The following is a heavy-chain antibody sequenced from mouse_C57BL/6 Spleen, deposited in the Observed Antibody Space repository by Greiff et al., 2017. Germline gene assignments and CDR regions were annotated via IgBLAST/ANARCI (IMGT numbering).Heavy chain of an antibody. D-gene: IGHD2-1*01. V-gene: IGHV1-69*01. CDR1: GYTFTSYW. Sequence: QVQLQQPGAELVMPGASVKLSCKASGYTFTSYWMHWVKQRPGQGLEWIGEIDPSDSYTNYNQKFKGKSTLTVDKSSSTAYMQLSSLTSEDSAVYYCASFYGNYDWGQGTTLTVSS. J-gene: IGHJ2*01. CDR3: ASFYGNYD. CDR2: IDPSDSYT.